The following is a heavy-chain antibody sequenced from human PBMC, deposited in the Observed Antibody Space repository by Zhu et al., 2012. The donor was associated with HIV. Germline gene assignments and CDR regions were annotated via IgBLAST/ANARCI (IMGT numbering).Heavy chain of an antibody. CDR2: ISYSGST. J-gene: IGHJ4*02. CDR1: GGSITSFY. V-gene: IGHV4-59*01. CDR3: ARISSGWTNFDY. D-gene: IGHD6-19*01. Sequence: QVQLQESGPGLVKPSETLSLTCTVSGGSITSFYWSWIRQPSGKGLEWIGYISYSGSTNYNPSLKSRVTISVDTSKNQFSLKLSSVTAADTAVYYCARISSGWTNFDYWGQGTLVTVSS.